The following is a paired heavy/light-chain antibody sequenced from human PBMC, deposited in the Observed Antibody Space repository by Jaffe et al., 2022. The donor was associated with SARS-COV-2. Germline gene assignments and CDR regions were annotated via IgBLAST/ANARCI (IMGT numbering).Light chain of an antibody. CDR3: QQRSNWPPWT. CDR1: QSVSSY. CDR2: DAS. J-gene: IGKJ1*01. Sequence: EIVLTQSPATLSLSPGERATLSCRASQSVSSYLAWYQQKPGQAPRLLIYDASNRATGIPARFSGSGSGTDFTLTISSLEPEDFAVYYCQQRSNWPPWTFGQGTKVEIK. V-gene: IGKV3-11*01.
Heavy chain of an antibody. CDR2: IYHSGST. CDR1: GGSISSSNW. J-gene: IGHJ6*02. V-gene: IGHV4-4*02. D-gene: IGHD6-19*01. Sequence: QVQLQESGPGLVKPSGTLSLTCAVSGGSISSSNWWSWVRQPPGKGLEWIGEIYHSGSTNYNPSLKSRVTISVDKSKNQFSLKLSSVTAADTAVYYCARVVAVADPLGVLYYYYYGMDVWGQGTTVTVSS. CDR3: ARVVAVADPLGVLYYYYYGMDV.